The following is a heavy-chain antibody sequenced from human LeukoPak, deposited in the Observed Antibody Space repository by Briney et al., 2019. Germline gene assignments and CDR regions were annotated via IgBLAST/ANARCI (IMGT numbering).Heavy chain of an antibody. Sequence: GGSLRLSCAASGFTFSSYWMSWVRQAPGKGPEWVANIKQDGSEKYYVDSVKGRFTISRDNAKNSLYLQMNSLRAEDTAVYYCARDGEYSSSSAAFDIWGQGTMVTVSS. CDR3: ARDGEYSSSSAAFDI. CDR2: IKQDGSEK. D-gene: IGHD6-6*01. V-gene: IGHV3-7*01. J-gene: IGHJ3*02. CDR1: GFTFSSYW.